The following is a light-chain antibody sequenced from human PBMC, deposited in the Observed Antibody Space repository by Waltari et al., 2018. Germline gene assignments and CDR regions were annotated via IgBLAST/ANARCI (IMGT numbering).Light chain of an antibody. CDR2: DVS. Sequence: QSALTQPASVSGSPGQSITISCTRTSSDIGGYNYVSWYQQHPGKAPKLLIYDVSKRPSGVSNRFSGSKSGNTASLRISGLQADDEAEYYCSSYSTNSAHVFGTGTKVTFL. J-gene: IGLJ1*01. V-gene: IGLV2-14*03. CDR1: SSDIGGYNY. CDR3: SSYSTNSAHV.